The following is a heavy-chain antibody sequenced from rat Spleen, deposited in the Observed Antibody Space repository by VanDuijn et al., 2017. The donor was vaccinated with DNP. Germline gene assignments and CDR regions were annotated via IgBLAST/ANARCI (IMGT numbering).Heavy chain of an antibody. CDR1: GFTFSDFY. Sequence: EVQLVESDGGLVQPGRSLKVSCAASGFTFSDFYMAWVRQAPTKGLEWVASITNTGGSTYYLDSVKGRFTISRDNAKSTLYLQMNSLRSDDTATYYCAREYYGYNWDDYWFDYWGQGVMVTVSS. D-gene: IGHD1-9*01. CDR2: ITNTGGST. V-gene: IGHV5-20*01. J-gene: IGHJ2*01. CDR3: AREYYGYNWDDYWFDY.